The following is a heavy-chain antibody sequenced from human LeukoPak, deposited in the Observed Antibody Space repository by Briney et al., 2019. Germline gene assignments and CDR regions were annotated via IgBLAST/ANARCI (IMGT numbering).Heavy chain of an antibody. V-gene: IGHV3-48*01. Sequence: LGGSLRLSCAASGFTFSYYSMTWVRQAPGKGLEWVSYIDSSSATTYYADSVKGRFIISRDNAKNSLFLQINSLRAEDTAVYYCAGSTVWSGIFQYWGQGTLVTVSS. CDR3: AGSTVWSGIFQY. J-gene: IGHJ1*01. CDR1: GFTFSYYS. D-gene: IGHD3-3*01. CDR2: IDSSSATT.